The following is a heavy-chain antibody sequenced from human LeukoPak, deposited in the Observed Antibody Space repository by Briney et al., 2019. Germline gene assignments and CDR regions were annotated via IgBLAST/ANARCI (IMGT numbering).Heavy chain of an antibody. CDR2: IYHSGST. J-gene: IGHJ5*02. CDR1: GYSISSGYY. D-gene: IGHD3-10*01. V-gene: IGHV4-38-2*02. CDR3: ARDSYYGFDP. Sequence: PSETLSLTCAVSGYSISSGYYWGWIRQPPGKGLERIGSIYHSGSTYYNPSLKSRVTISVDTSKNQFSLKLSSVTAADTAVYYCARDSYYGFDPWGQGTLVTVSS.